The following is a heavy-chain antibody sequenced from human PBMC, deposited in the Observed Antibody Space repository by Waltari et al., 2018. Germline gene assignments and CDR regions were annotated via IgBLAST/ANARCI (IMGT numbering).Heavy chain of an antibody. Sequence: QVQLQQWGAGLLKPSETLSLTCAVYGGSFSGYYWSWIRQPPGKGLEWSGEINHSGSTNYNPSLKSRVTISVDTSKNQFSLKLSSVTAADTAVYYCASGLGTAMVPYYFDYWGQGTLVTVSS. CDR2: INHSGST. J-gene: IGHJ4*02. D-gene: IGHD5-18*01. CDR1: GGSFSGYY. V-gene: IGHV4-34*01. CDR3: ASGLGTAMVPYYFDY.